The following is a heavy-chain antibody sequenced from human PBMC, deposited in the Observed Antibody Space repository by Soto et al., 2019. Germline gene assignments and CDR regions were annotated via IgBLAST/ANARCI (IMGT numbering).Heavy chain of an antibody. CDR2: IYPGDSDT. Sequence: RGESLKISCKGLGNSFNNWIGRVRQMPGKGLEWMGIIYPGDSDTRYSPSFQGQVTISADKSITTAYLQWSSLKASDTAMYYCARSRAGPDTFDIWGQGTMVTVSS. CDR3: ARSRAGPDTFDI. D-gene: IGHD6-13*01. CDR1: GNSFNNW. V-gene: IGHV5-51*01. J-gene: IGHJ3*02.